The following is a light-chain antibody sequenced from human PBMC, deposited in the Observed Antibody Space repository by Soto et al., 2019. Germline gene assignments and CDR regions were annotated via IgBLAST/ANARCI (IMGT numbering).Light chain of an antibody. CDR2: EVS. Sequence: QSALTQPPSASGSPGQSVTISCTGNSNDVGHSSFISWYQQHPGKGPKLQIYEVSKRPSGGPDRFSGSKSGNTDSLSVSGLQDEDEADYFCNAQADNGKHVFGTGTKVTVL. CDR3: NAQADNGKHV. J-gene: IGLJ1*01. V-gene: IGLV2-8*01. CDR1: SNDVGHSSF.